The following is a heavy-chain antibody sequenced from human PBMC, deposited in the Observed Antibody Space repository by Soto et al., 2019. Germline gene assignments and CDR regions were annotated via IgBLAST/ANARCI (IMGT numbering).Heavy chain of an antibody. CDR1: GGSFSGYY. V-gene: IGHV4-34*01. Sequence: QVQLQQWGAGLLKPSETLSLTCAVYGGSFSGYYWSWIRQPPGKGLEWIGGINHSGSTNYNPSLKSRVTISVDTSKNQFSLKLSSVTAADTAVYYCARIGSGGDLDYWGQGTLVTVSS. J-gene: IGHJ4*02. CDR2: INHSGST. D-gene: IGHD2-21*01. CDR3: ARIGSGGDLDY.